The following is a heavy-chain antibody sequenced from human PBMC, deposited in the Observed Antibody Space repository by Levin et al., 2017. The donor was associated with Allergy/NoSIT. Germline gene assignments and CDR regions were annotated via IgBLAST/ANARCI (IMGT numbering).Heavy chain of an antibody. V-gene: IGHV1-46*01. CDR3: ARDLIRDSYNLWYFDL. D-gene: IGHD5-24*01. Sequence: GESLKISCKASGYIYTSYYMHWVRQAPGQGLEWLGIINPSGSSTTYAQKFQGRVTMTRDTSTTTVYMELSILSSEDTAVYYCARDLIRDSYNLWYFDLWGRGTLVTVSS. J-gene: IGHJ2*01. CDR2: INPSGSST. CDR1: GYIYTSYY.